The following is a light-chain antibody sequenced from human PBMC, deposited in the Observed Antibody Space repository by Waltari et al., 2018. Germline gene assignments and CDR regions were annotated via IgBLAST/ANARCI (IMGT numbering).Light chain of an antibody. CDR3: QSYDSSLSAWV. V-gene: IGLV1-40*01. CDR1: TSNIGATFG. J-gene: IGLJ3*02. Sequence: QSVLTQPPSVSGAPGQRVTISCPGSTSNIGATFGVHLYQQLPGTAPKILIYRDNNRPSGVPDRFSGSKSGTSASLAITGLQAEDEADYYCQSYDSSLSAWVFGGGTKLTVL. CDR2: RDN.